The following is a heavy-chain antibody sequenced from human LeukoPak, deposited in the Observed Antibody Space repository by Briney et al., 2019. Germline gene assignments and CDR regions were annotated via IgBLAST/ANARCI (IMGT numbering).Heavy chain of an antibody. CDR2: INPSGGRT. V-gene: IGHV1-46*01. Sequence: GASVKVSCKASGYTFTSYYMHWVRQAPGERPEWMGLINPSGGRTSYAQKFEGRVTMTRDTSTSTVYMELSRLRSEDTAVYYCARARLIPNVVTILEYWGQGTLITVSS. J-gene: IGHJ4*02. CDR3: ARARLIPNVVTILEY. CDR1: GYTFTSYY. D-gene: IGHD2-21*02.